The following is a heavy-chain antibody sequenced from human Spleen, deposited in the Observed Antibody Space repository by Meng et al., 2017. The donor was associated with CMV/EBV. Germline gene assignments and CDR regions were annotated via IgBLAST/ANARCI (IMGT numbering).Heavy chain of an antibody. CDR2: IKEDGGEK. V-gene: IGHV3-7*01. Sequence: GGSLRLSCTASGFRFGDYLMSWVRQAPGKGLEWVANIKEDGGEKYYVDSVKGRFTISRDNAKNSLYLQMNSLRAEDTAVYYCARGRYHVFWSGFLEGSYYFDYWGQGTLVTVSS. D-gene: IGHD3-3*01. CDR3: ARGRYHVFWSGFLEGSYYFDY. CDR1: GFRFGDYL. J-gene: IGHJ4*02.